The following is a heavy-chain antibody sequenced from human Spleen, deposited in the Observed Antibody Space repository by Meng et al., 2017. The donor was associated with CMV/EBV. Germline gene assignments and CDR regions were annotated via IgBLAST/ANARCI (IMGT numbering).Heavy chain of an antibody. CDR3: AGDLWFGEANWFDP. Sequence: SETLSLTCGVFDGSFSGHYWTWIRQPPGKGLEWIGEINHNENTNYNPSLKSRVTISIDTSKNHFSLKMTSVTAADTAAYYCAGDLWFGEANWFDPWGQGTLVTVSS. V-gene: IGHV4-34*01. CDR2: INHNENT. CDR1: DGSFSGHY. D-gene: IGHD3-10*01. J-gene: IGHJ5*02.